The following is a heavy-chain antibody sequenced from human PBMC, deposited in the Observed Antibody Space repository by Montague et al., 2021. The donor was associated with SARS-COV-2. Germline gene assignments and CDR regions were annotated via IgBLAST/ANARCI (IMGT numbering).Heavy chain of an antibody. J-gene: IGHJ4*02. D-gene: IGHD3-22*01. CDR1: GGSFSGYY. CDR3: ARSREEFTSIAVIITGGMHYCDS. V-gene: IGHV4-34*01. Sequence: SETLSLSCAVYGGSFSGYYWSWVRQAPGKGLEWIGEINHSGSTHYNPSLMSRVSMSVDTSKNQFSLKMSSVTAADTAVFYCARSREEFTSIAVIITGGMHYCDSWGQGTLVTVSS. CDR2: INHSGST.